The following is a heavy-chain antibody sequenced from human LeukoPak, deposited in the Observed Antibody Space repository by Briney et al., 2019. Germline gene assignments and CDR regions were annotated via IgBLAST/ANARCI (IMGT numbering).Heavy chain of an antibody. Sequence: PGGSLRLSCEASGFTVSSNYMSWVRQAPGKGLEWVSVIYGGGSTYYADSVKGRFTISRDTSKNTLYPQMNSLRAEDTAVYYCASWPGGWYGEDSWGQGTLVTVSS. V-gene: IGHV3-53*01. D-gene: IGHD6-19*01. J-gene: IGHJ4*02. CDR2: IYGGGST. CDR3: ASWPGGWYGEDS. CDR1: GFTVSSNY.